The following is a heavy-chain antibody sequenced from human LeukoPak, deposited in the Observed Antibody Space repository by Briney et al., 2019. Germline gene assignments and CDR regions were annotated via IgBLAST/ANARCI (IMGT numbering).Heavy chain of an antibody. CDR2: IYPGDSDT. CDR1: GYSFTTHW. Sequence: GESLKISCKASGYSFTTHWIGWVRQMPGKGLEWMGIIYPGDSDTRYSPSFQGHVTISADKSISTAYLQWSSLKASDTAMYYCARLNSWELLPPFHYWGRGTLVTVSS. D-gene: IGHD1-26*01. CDR3: ARLNSWELLPPFHY. J-gene: IGHJ4*02. V-gene: IGHV5-51*01.